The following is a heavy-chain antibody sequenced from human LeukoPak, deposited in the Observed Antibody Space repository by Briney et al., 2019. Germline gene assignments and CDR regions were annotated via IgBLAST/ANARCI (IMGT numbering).Heavy chain of an antibody. J-gene: IGHJ3*02. D-gene: IGHD6-19*01. CDR3: ARNQAVAANRGAFDI. V-gene: IGHV4-28*01. CDR2: IYYSGST. CDR1: GYSISSNNW. Sequence: SETLSLTCAVSGYSISSNNWWAWIRQPPGKGLEWIGYIYYSGSTYYNPYNPSLTSRVTMSVDTSKNQFSLKLDSVTEIDTAMYYCARNQAVAANRGAFDIWGQGTMVTVSS.